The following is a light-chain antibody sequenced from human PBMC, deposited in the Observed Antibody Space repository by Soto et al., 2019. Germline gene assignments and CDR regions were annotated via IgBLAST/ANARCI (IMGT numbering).Light chain of an antibody. V-gene: IGKV3-15*01. CDR1: QSVSSN. Sequence: EIVVTQSPATLSVSPGERATLSCRASQSVSSNLAWYQQKPDQAPRLLIYGASTRITGIPARFIGSGSGTEFTLTISSLQSEDFAVYYCQQYNNWPPHTFGQGTKLEIK. CDR3: QQYNNWPPHT. CDR2: GAS. J-gene: IGKJ2*01.